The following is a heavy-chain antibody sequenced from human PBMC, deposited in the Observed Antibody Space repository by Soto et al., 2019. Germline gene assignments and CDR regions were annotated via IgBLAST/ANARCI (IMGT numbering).Heavy chain of an antibody. Sequence: GGSLRLSCAASGFSFSSYWMSWVRQAPGKGLEWVANIKQDGSEKYYVDSVKGRFTISRDNAKNSLYLQMSSLRAEDTAVYYCARERYFDWLQIDYWXQGALVTVSS. D-gene: IGHD3-9*01. CDR2: IKQDGSEK. J-gene: IGHJ4*02. CDR3: ARERYFDWLQIDY. CDR1: GFSFSSYW. V-gene: IGHV3-7*01.